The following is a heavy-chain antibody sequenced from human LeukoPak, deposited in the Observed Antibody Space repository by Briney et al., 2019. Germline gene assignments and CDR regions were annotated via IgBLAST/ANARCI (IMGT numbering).Heavy chain of an antibody. CDR1: GYTVTGYY. V-gene: IGHV1-2*02. CDR3: ARPRGNSVWDLEY. J-gene: IGHJ4*02. D-gene: IGHD4-23*01. CDR2: INPNSGGT. Sequence: GASVKVSCKASGYTVTGYYMHWVRQAPGQGLEWMGWINPNSGGTNYAQKFHDRVTMTRDTSTSTVYMELTNLRSDDTAVYYCARPRGNSVWDLEYWGQGSLVTVSS.